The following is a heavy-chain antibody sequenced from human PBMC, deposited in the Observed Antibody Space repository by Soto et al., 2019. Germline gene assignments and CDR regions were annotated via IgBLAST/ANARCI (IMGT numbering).Heavy chain of an antibody. CDR1: GGSISSGGYY. CDR3: ARDLIVAGTGVFDY. V-gene: IGHV4-31*03. D-gene: IGHD6-19*01. Sequence: SGTLSLTCTVSGGSISSGGYYWSWIRQHPGKGLEWIGYIYYSGSTYYNPSLKSRVTISVDTSKNQFSLKLSSVTAADTAVYYCARDLIVAGTGVFDYWGQGTLVTVSS. CDR2: IYYSGST. J-gene: IGHJ4*02.